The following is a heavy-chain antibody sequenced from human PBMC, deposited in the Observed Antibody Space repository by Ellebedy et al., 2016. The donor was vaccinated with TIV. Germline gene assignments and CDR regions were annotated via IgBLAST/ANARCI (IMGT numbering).Heavy chain of an antibody. CDR2: ISAYNGNT. J-gene: IGHJ4*02. D-gene: IGHD2-2*01. CDR1: GYTFRSYG. V-gene: IGHV1-18*01. CDR3: ARVAVVPDAIPFDY. Sequence: ASVKVSXXASGYTFRSYGISWVRQAPGQGLEWMGWISAYNGNTNYAQRLQGRVTMTTDTSTGTAYMELRSLRSDDTAVYYCARVAVVPDAIPFDYWGQGTLVTVSS.